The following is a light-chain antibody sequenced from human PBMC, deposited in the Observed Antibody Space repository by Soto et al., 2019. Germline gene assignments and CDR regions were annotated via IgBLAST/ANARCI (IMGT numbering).Light chain of an antibody. J-gene: IGKJ2*01. V-gene: IGKV3-11*01. CDR3: QQRNDWPYT. CDR2: DAS. CDR1: QTVNNN. Sequence: VLTQSPATLSLSPGEGATLSCRASQTVNNNLAWYPQKPGQAPRLLIYDASNRATGIPARFSGSGSGTDFTLTISSLEPGDFAVYYCQQRNDWPYTFGQGTKLEI.